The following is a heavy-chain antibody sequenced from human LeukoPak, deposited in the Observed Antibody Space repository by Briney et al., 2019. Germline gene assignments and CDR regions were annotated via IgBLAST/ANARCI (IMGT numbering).Heavy chain of an antibody. V-gene: IGHV1-69*05. D-gene: IGHD6-6*01. CDR2: IIPIFGTA. Sequence: GASVKVSCKASGGTFSSYAISWVRQAPGQGLEWMGGIIPIFGTANYAQKFQGRVTITTDESTSTAYMELSSLRSEDTAVYYCARDLSSSGGFDYWGLGTLVTVSS. J-gene: IGHJ4*02. CDR1: GGTFSSYA. CDR3: ARDLSSSGGFDY.